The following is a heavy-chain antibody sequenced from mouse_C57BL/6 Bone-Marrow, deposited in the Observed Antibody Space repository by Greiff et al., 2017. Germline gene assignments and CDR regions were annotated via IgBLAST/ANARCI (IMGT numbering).Heavy chain of an antibody. Sequence: QVQLKQPGAELVKPGASVKLSCKASGYTFTSYWMHWVKQRPGRGLEWIGRIDPNSGGTKYNEKFKSKATLTVDKPSSTAYMQLSSLTSEDSAVYYCAREGGSSTVVAPYFDYWGQGTTLTVSS. CDR3: AREGGSSTVVAPYFDY. CDR1: GYTFTSYW. J-gene: IGHJ2*01. CDR2: IDPNSGGT. D-gene: IGHD1-1*01. V-gene: IGHV1-72*01.